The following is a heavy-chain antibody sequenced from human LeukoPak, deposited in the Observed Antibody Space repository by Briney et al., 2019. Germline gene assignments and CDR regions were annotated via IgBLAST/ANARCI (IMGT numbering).Heavy chain of an antibody. CDR2: INPSGGST. V-gene: IGHV1-46*01. CDR3: ARDHYYGSGSYYKHYYYYYMDV. CDR1: GYTFTSYY. D-gene: IGHD3-10*01. Sequence: ASVKVPCKASGYTFTSYYMHWVRQAPGQGLEWMGIINPSGGSTSYAQKFQGRVTMTRDTSTSTAYMELSSLRSEDTAVYYCARDHYYGSGSYYKHYYYYYMDVWGKGTTVTISS. J-gene: IGHJ6*03.